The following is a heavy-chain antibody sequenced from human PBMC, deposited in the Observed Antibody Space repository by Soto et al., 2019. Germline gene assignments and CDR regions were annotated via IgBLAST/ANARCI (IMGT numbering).Heavy chain of an antibody. CDR1: GGSISSSSYY. V-gene: IGHV4-39*01. J-gene: IGHJ4*02. Sequence: KTSETLSLTCTVYGGSISSSSYYWGWIRQPPGKGLEWIGSIYYSGSTYYNPSLKSRVTISVDTSKNQFSLKLSSVTAADTAVYYCARLSGRYSSGEVDYWGQGTLVTAPQ. CDR3: ARLSGRYSSGEVDY. D-gene: IGHD6-19*01. CDR2: IYYSGST.